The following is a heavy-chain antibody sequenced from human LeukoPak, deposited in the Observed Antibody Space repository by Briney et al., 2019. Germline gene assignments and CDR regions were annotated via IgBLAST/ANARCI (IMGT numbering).Heavy chain of an antibody. Sequence: GGSLRLSCAASGFSFSSYGMHWVRQAPGKGLEWVAFIRYDGSNEYYADSVKGRFTISRDNSKNTLYMQVNSLRAEDTAVYYCAKGPIFYFDYWGQGTLVTVSS. J-gene: IGHJ4*02. CDR3: AKGPIFYFDY. CDR2: IRYDGSNE. V-gene: IGHV3-30*02. D-gene: IGHD3-3*01. CDR1: GFSFSSYG.